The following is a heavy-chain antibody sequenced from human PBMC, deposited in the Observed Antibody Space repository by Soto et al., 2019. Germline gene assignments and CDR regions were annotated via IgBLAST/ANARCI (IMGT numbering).Heavy chain of an antibody. J-gene: IGHJ4*02. CDR3: AGVQLLRIDY. CDR1: GYTFTSYY. Sequence: QVQLVQSGAEVKKPGASVKVSCKASGYTFTSYYMHWVRQAPGQGLEWMGIINPSGGSTSYAQKFQGRVTMPRDTSTSTVYMELSSLRSEDTAVYYCAGVQLLRIDYWGQGTLVTVSS. V-gene: IGHV1-46*01. CDR2: INPSGGST. D-gene: IGHD2-2*01.